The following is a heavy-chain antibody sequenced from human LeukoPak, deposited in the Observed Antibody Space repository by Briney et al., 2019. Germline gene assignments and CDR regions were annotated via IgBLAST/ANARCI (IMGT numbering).Heavy chain of an antibody. D-gene: IGHD2-2*01. J-gene: IGHJ4*02. CDR3: ARGLDRTTSCFDY. Sequence: GGSLRLSCAASGFTFSSYSMNWVRQAPGKGLEWVSSISSSSSYIYYADSVKGRFTISRDNAKNSLYLQMNSLRAEVTAVYYCARGLDRTTSCFDYWGQGTLVTVSS. CDR2: ISSSSSYI. V-gene: IGHV3-21*01. CDR1: GFTFSSYS.